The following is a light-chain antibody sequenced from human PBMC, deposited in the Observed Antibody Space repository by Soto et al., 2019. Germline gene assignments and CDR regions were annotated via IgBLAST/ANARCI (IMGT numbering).Light chain of an antibody. CDR2: GAS. CDR1: QSFSTNY. J-gene: IGKJ2*01. CDR3: QQYASSMVYT. Sequence: EIELTQSPGTLSLSPGESATLSCRASQSFSTNYVAWYQHKAGQAPRLLIYGASTKATGIPDRFSGSGYGTDYTLTISRLEHEDFAVYYCQQYASSMVYTFGQGTKLEV. V-gene: IGKV3-20*01.